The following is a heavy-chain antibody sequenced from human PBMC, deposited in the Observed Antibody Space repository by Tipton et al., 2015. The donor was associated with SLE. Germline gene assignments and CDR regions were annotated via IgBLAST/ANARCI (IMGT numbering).Heavy chain of an antibody. CDR2: IYSGGST. V-gene: IGHV3-66*02. Sequence: SLRLSCAASGFTVSSNYMSWVRQAPGKGLEWVSVIYSGGSTYYADSVKGRFTISRDNSKNTLYLQMNSLRAEDTAVYYCARVSRRNYSFQAFDIWGQGTMVTVSS. CDR3: ARVSRRNYSFQAFDI. J-gene: IGHJ3*02. D-gene: IGHD2/OR15-2a*01. CDR1: GFTVSSNY.